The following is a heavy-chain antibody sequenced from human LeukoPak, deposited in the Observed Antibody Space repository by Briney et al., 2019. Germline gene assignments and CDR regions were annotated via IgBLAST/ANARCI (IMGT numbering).Heavy chain of an antibody. Sequence: QAGGSLRLSCAASGFTFSSYAMSWVRLAPGKGLEWVSAISGSGGSTYYADSVKGRFAISRDNSKNTLYLQMNSLRAEDTAVYYCAKALAVADYWYFDLWGRGTLVTVSS. CDR2: ISGSGGST. D-gene: IGHD6-19*01. V-gene: IGHV3-23*01. CDR3: AKALAVADYWYFDL. CDR1: GFTFSSYA. J-gene: IGHJ2*01.